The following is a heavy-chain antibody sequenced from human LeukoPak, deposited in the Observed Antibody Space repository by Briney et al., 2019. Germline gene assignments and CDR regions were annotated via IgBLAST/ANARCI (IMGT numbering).Heavy chain of an antibody. CDR3: ARVALAGAFDI. Sequence: SETLSLTCTVSGGSISSYYWSWIRQPAGKGLEWIGRIYTSGSTNYNPSLKSRATMSVDTSKNQFSLKLSSVTAADTAVYYWARVALAGAFDIWGQGTMVTVSS. V-gene: IGHV4-4*07. J-gene: IGHJ3*02. D-gene: IGHD6-19*01. CDR2: IYTSGST. CDR1: GGSISSYY.